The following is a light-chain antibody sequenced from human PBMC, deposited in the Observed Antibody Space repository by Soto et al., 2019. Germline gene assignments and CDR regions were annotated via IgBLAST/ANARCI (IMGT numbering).Light chain of an antibody. CDR1: QSVSSSQ. J-gene: IGKJ5*01. V-gene: IGKV3-20*01. Sequence: EIVLTQSPGTLSLSPGEGVTLSCRAGQSVSSSQLAWFQQKPGQAPRLLVYGASSRATGIPDRFSGSVSGTDFTLAISRLEPEDFAVYYCQHYGGAPLTFGQGTRLEIK. CDR3: QHYGGAPLT. CDR2: GAS.